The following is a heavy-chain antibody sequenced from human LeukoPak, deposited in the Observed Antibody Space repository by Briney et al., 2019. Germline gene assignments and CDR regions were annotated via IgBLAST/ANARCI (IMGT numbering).Heavy chain of an antibody. J-gene: IGHJ6*04. CDR3: ATSTRDILTGYSSYYGMDV. V-gene: IGHV4-38-2*01. Sequence: PSETLSLTCAVSGYSISSGYYWGWIRQPPGKGLEWIGSIYHSGSTYYNPSLKGRVTISVDTSKNQFSLKLSSVTAADTAVYYCATSTRDILTGYSSYYGMDVWGKGTTVTVSS. CDR1: GYSISSGYY. D-gene: IGHD3-9*01. CDR2: IYHSGST.